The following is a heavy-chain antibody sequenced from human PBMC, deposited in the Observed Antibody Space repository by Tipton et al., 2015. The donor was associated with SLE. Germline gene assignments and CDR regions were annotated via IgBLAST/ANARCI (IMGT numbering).Heavy chain of an antibody. CDR3: ARDLEVGAAPGDY. D-gene: IGHD1-26*01. V-gene: IGHV3-74*01. CDR1: GFTFSGYW. Sequence: SLRLSCAASGFTFSGYWMHWVRQAPGKGLVWVSRINSDGSSTSYADSVKGRFTISRDNAKNTLYLQMNSLRAEDTAVYYCARDLEVGAAPGDYWGQGTLVTVSS. J-gene: IGHJ4*02. CDR2: INSDGSST.